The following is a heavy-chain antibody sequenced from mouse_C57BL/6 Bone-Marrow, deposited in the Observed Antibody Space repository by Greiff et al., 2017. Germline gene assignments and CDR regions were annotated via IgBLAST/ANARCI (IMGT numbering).Heavy chain of an antibody. Sequence: QVQLQQSGPELVKPGASVTISCKASGYAFSSSWMNWVKQRPGKGLEWIGRLYPGDGDTNYNGKFKGKATLTADKSSSTAYMQLSSLTSEYSAVYFCARANYYGSSYGYAMDYWGQGTSVTVSS. CDR3: ARANYYGSSYGYAMDY. CDR2: LYPGDGDT. J-gene: IGHJ4*01. V-gene: IGHV1-82*01. CDR1: GYAFSSSW. D-gene: IGHD1-1*01.